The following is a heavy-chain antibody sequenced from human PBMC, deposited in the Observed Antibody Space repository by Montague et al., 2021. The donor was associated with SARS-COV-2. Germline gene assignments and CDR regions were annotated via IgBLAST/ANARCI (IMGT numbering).Heavy chain of an antibody. V-gene: IGHV4-4*07. CDR3: ARGRPRSYYYGSGTYTWGGYGMDV. CDR2: IYSSGST. CDR1: GGSISSYY. Sequence: SETLSLTCTVSGGSISSYYWSWIRQPAGKGLEWIGRIYSSGSTNYNPSLKSRVTMSVDTSKNPFSLKLSSVTAADTALYYCARGRPRSYYYGSGTYTWGGYGMDVWGQGTTVTVSS. D-gene: IGHD3-10*01. J-gene: IGHJ6*02.